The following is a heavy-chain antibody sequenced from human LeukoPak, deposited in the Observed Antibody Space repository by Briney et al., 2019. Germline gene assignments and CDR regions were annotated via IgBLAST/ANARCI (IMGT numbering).Heavy chain of an antibody. V-gene: IGHV4-34*01. Sequence: PSETLSLTCAVYGGSFSGYYWSWIRQPPGKGLEWIGEINHSGSTNYNPSLKSRVTISVDTYKNQFSLKLSSVTAADTAVYYCARGYYYDSSGYPELDYWGQGTLVTVSS. CDR2: INHSGST. CDR1: GGSFSGYY. J-gene: IGHJ4*02. D-gene: IGHD3-22*01. CDR3: ARGYYYDSSGYPELDY.